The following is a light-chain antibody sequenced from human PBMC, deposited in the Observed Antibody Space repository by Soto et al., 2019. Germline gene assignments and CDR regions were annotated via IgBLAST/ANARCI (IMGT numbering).Light chain of an antibody. CDR1: QSISRD. V-gene: IGKV3D-15*01. CDR2: GTS. J-gene: IGKJ5*01. Sequence: EIVMTQSPATLSVSPGERVTLSCRASQSISRDLAWYQQKPGQAPRLLIYGTSTRATDIPARFSGSGSGTEFTLTISSLPSEDFAVYYCQEYHDWPPITFGPGTRLEI. CDR3: QEYHDWPPIT.